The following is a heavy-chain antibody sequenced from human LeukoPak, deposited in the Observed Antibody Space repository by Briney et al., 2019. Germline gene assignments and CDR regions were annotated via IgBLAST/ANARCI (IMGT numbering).Heavy chain of an antibody. V-gene: IGHV1-69*05. CDR2: IIPIFGTA. Sequence: ASVKVSCKASGGTFSSYAISWVRQAPGQGLEWMGGIIPIFGTANYAQKFQGRVTITTDESTSTAYMELSSLRSEDTAVYYCARGRVAAAAPGYCYYYMDVWGKGTTVTVSS. CDR3: ARGRVAAAAPGYCYYYMDV. J-gene: IGHJ6*03. CDR1: GGTFSSYA. D-gene: IGHD6-13*01.